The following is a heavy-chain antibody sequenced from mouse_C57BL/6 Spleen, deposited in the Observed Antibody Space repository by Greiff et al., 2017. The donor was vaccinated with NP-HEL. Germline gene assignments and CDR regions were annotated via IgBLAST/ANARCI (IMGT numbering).Heavy chain of an antibody. V-gene: IGHV1-42*01. CDR2: INPSTGGT. CDR3: ARDYGSPFDY. J-gene: IGHJ2*01. D-gene: IGHD1-1*01. Sequence: VQLQQSGPELVKPGASVKISCKASGYSFTGYYMNWVKQSPEKSLEWIGEINPSTGGTTYNQKFKAKATLTVDKSSSTAYMQLKSLTSEDSAVYYCARDYGSPFDYWGQGTTLTVSS. CDR1: GYSFTGYY.